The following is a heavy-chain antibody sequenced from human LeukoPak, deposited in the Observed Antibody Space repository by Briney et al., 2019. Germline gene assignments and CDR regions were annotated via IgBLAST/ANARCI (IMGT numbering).Heavy chain of an antibody. CDR2: ISAYNGNT. D-gene: IGHD2-15*01. CDR3: ARIGYCSGGSCYSFDY. J-gene: IGHJ4*02. Sequence: ASVKVSCKASGYTFTSSGISWVRQAPGQGLEWMGWISAYNGNTNYAQKFQGRVTMTTDTSTSTAYMELRSLRFDDTAVYYCARIGYCSGGSCYSFDYWGQETLVTVSS. V-gene: IGHV1-18*01. CDR1: GYTFTSSG.